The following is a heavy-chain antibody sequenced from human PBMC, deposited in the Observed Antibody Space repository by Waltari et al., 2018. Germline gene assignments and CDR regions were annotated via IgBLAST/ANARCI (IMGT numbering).Heavy chain of an antibody. CDR3: AREENDDAFDI. D-gene: IGHD1-1*01. CDR1: GFTFNSYW. Sequence: EVQLVESGGGLVQPGGSLRLSCAASGFTFNSYWMSWVRQAPGKGLGWVVNIKQDGSGKYYLDSVKGRFTMSRDNAKNSLYLQMNSLRAEDTAVYYCAREENDDAFDIWGQGTMVTVSS. V-gene: IGHV3-7*01. CDR2: IKQDGSGK. J-gene: IGHJ3*02.